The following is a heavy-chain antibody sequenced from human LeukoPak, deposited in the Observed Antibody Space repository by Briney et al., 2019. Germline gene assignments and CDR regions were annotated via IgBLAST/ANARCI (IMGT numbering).Heavy chain of an antibody. CDR3: ARGYSYGEGVDY. Sequence: QPGGSLRLSCAASGFSVTNFYMGWVRPAPGKGLEWVSVIYSAGNTDCADSVKGRFTISRDNSKNTLYLQMKSQRAEDTAVYYCARGYSYGEGVDYWGQGTLVTVSS. J-gene: IGHJ4*02. D-gene: IGHD5-18*01. CDR2: IYSAGNT. CDR1: GFSVTNFY. V-gene: IGHV3-53*01.